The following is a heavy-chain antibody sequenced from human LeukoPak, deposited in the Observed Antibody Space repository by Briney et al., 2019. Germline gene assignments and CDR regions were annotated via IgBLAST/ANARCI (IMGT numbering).Heavy chain of an antibody. CDR2: ISYDGSNK. Sequence: GGSLRLSCAASGFTFSSYVMHWVRLPPGKGLEWVSFISYDGSNKYYADSVKGRFTISRDNSENTLYLQMDSLRADDTAVYYCVRETSLPSFGDPWGQCTPVTGSS. J-gene: IGHJ5*01. V-gene: IGHV3-30*04. CDR3: VRETSLPSFGDP. D-gene: IGHD1-26*01. CDR1: GFTFSSYV.